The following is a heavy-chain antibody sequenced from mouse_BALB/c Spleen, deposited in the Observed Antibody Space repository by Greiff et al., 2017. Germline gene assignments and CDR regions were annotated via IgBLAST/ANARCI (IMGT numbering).Heavy chain of an antibody. Sequence: QVQLQQPGAELVKPGASVKLSCKASGYTFTSYYMYWVKQRPGQGLEWIGGINPSNGGTNFNEKFKSKATLTVDKSSSTAYMQLSSLTSEDSAVYYCTRSPNYYGSSPWFAYWGQGTLVTVSA. CDR3: TRSPNYYGSSPWFAY. J-gene: IGHJ3*01. CDR1: GYTFTSYY. CDR2: INPSNGGT. V-gene: IGHV1S81*02. D-gene: IGHD1-1*01.